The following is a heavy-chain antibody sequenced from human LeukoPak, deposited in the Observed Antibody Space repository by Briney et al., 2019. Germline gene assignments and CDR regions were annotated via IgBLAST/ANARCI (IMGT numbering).Heavy chain of an antibody. J-gene: IGHJ4*02. Sequence: GGSLRLSCAASGFTFSRYEMNWVRQAPGKGLEWVSYVSSSGSTIYYADSVKGRFTISRDNAKKSLYLQMNSLRAEDTAVYYCARGDSYDSSGYYPYYFDYWGQGTLVTVSS. CDR3: ARGDSYDSSGYYPYYFDY. CDR2: VSSSGSTI. CDR1: GFTFSRYE. V-gene: IGHV3-48*03. D-gene: IGHD3-22*01.